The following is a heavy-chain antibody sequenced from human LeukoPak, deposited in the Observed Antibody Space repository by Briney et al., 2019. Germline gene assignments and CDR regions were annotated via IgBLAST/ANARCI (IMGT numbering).Heavy chain of an antibody. CDR2: LIPIFGTA. Sequence: ASVKLSCKASGGTFSSYAISWVRQAPGQGLEWMGGLIPIFGTANYAQKFRGRDTITADKSTRTAYMELSSLRSEDTAVYYCARDNDSRDPPHFDYWGQGTLVTVSS. D-gene: IGHD3-16*01. V-gene: IGHV1-69*06. CDR3: ARDNDSRDPPHFDY. J-gene: IGHJ4*02. CDR1: GGTFSSYA.